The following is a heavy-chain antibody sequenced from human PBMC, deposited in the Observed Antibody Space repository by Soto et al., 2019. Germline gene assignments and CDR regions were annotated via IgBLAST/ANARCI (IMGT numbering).Heavy chain of an antibody. V-gene: IGHV1-69*06. CDR2: IIPIFGTA. D-gene: IGHD3-3*01. J-gene: IGHJ6*02. CDR1: GGTFSSYA. Sequence: SVKVSCKASGGTFSSYAISWVRQAPGQGLEWMGGIIPIFGTANYAQKFQGRVTISADKSINSVYLQWSSLKASDTATYYCARLGFNYDFLSGYYNVHHYYGIDVWGQGTTVTVSS. CDR3: ARLGFNYDFLSGYYNVHHYYGIDV.